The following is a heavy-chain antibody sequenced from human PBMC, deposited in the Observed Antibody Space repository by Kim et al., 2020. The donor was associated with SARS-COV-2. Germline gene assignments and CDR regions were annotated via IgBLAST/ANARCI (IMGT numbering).Heavy chain of an antibody. CDR1: GGSVSSGSYY. CDR2: IYYSGST. J-gene: IGHJ6*02. Sequence: SETLSLTCTVSGGSVSSGSYYWSWIRQPPGKGLEWIGYIYYSGSTNYNPSLKSRVTISVDTSKNQFSLKLSSVTAADTAVYYCARDLRVTDDYGEPYYYYGMDVWGQGTTVTVSS. D-gene: IGHD4-17*01. CDR3: ARDLRVTDDYGEPYYYYGMDV. V-gene: IGHV4-61*01.